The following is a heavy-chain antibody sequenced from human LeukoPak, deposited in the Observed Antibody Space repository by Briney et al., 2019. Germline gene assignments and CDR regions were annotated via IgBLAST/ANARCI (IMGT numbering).Heavy chain of an antibody. J-gene: IGHJ4*02. CDR3: ARGARYYDSS. D-gene: IGHD3-22*01. Sequence: GGSLRLSCAASGFTFSSYSMNWVRQAPGKGLEWVSYITSSSSTIYYADSVKGRFTIPRDNAKNSLYLQMNSLRDEDTAVYYCARGARYYDSSWGQGTLVTVSS. V-gene: IGHV3-48*02. CDR1: GFTFSSYS. CDR2: ITSSSSTI.